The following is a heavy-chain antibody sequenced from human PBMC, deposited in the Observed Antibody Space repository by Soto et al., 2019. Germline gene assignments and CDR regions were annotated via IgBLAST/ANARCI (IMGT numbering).Heavy chain of an antibody. J-gene: IGHJ2*01. CDR1: GFTFSDYY. CDR2: INSSSSYT. CDR3: ARIIVAAGGRRYFDL. V-gene: IGHV3-11*05. D-gene: IGHD6-13*01. Sequence: QVQLVESGGGLVKPGGSLRLSCAASGFTFSDYYMSWIRQAPGKGLEWVSYINSSSSYTNYADSVKGRFTISRDKAKNSLYLQMNSLRAEDTAVYYCARIIVAAGGRRYFDLWGRGTLVTVSS.